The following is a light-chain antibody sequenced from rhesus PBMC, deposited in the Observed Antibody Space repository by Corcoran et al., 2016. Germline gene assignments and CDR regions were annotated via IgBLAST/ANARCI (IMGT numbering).Light chain of an antibody. J-gene: IGKJ3*01. CDR1: QGLSSW. CDR2: KAS. Sequence: DIQMTQSPSSPSASVGDKVTITCQASQGLSSWLAWYQPKPGKAPNLLISKASRLQSGVPSRFSGSGSETDFTLTISSLQPEDFATYYCLQYNSRPFTFGPGTKLDIK. V-gene: IGKV1-21*01. CDR3: LQYNSRPFT.